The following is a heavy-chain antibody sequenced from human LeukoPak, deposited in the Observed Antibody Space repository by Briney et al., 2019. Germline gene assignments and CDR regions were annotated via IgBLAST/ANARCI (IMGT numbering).Heavy chain of an antibody. Sequence: GSLRLSCAASGFTFSSYAMSWVRQAPGKGLEWVSTISGSGSGGSTYYADSVKGRFTISRDNSKDTLYLQMNSLRAEDTAVYYCAKLLAVTNSYYFNYWGQGTLVTVSS. V-gene: IGHV3-23*01. J-gene: IGHJ4*02. D-gene: IGHD6-19*01. CDR3: AKLLAVTNSYYFNY. CDR2: ISGSGSGGST. CDR1: GFTFSSYA.